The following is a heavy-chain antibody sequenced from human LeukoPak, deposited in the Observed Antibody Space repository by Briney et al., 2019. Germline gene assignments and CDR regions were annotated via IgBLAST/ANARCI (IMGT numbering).Heavy chain of an antibody. CDR1: GGTFSSYA. Sequence: SVKVSCKASGGTFSSYAISWVRQAPGQGLEWMGGIIPIFGTANYAQKFQGRVTITTDEPTSTAYMELSSLRSEDTAVYYCARDRCSSTSCYTGGFDYWGQGTLVTVSS. CDR3: ARDRCSSTSCYTGGFDY. V-gene: IGHV1-69*05. CDR2: IIPIFGTA. D-gene: IGHD2-2*02. J-gene: IGHJ4*02.